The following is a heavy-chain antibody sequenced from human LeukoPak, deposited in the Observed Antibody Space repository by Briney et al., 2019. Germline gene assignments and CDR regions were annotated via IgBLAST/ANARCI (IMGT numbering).Heavy chain of an antibody. CDR2: MNPNSGNT. J-gene: IGHJ4*02. V-gene: IGHV1-8*02. D-gene: IGHD3-22*01. CDR3: ARTYDSSGYYEFYFDY. CDR1: GYTFTSYY. Sequence: ASVKVSCKASGYTFTSYYINWVRQAPGQGLEWMGWMNPNSGNTGYAQKFQGRVTMTRDTSISTAYMELSSLRSEDTAVYYCARTYDSSGYYEFYFDYWGQGTLVTVSS.